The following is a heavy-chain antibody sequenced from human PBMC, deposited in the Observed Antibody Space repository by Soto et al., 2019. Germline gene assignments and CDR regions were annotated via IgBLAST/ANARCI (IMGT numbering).Heavy chain of an antibody. J-gene: IGHJ6*02. CDR3: AREDDSKDYFYGMDA. Sequence: PSQTLSLPCAISGDSVSNNGATWNWIRQSPSRGLEWLGRTYYRSKWFNNYAASLKSRITINPDTSKNQFSLQLNSLTPEDTGVYYCAREDDSKDYFYGMDAWGQGTTVTVSS. CDR1: GDSVSNNGAT. CDR2: TYYRSKWFN. V-gene: IGHV6-1*01. D-gene: IGHD3-16*01.